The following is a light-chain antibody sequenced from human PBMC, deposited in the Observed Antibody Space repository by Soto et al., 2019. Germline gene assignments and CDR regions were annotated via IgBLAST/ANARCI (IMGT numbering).Light chain of an antibody. CDR2: AAS. CDR3: RQSYSTPPFT. CDR1: QSVENY. Sequence: DIPMTQSPSSLSASVGDRVTITCRPSQSVENYLNWYQQKPGKAPRLLIYAASRLQRGVPSRFSGSGSGTDFTLTISSLQPEDFATYYCRQSYSTPPFTFGPGTKVEI. V-gene: IGKV1-39*01. J-gene: IGKJ3*01.